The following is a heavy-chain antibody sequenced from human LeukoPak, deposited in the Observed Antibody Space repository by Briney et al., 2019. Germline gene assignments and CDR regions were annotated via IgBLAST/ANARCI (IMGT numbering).Heavy chain of an antibody. D-gene: IGHD2-15*01. CDR2: FDPEDGET. V-gene: IGHV1-24*01. CDR1: GYTLTELS. CDR3: ATAPDCSGGSCYEGAPRYGMDV. Sequence: ASVKVSCKVSGYTLTELSMHWVRQAPGKGLEWRGGFDPEDGETIYAQKFQGRVTMTEDTSTDTAYMELSSLRSEDTAVYYCATAPDCSGGSCYEGAPRYGMDVWGQGTTVTVSS. J-gene: IGHJ6*02.